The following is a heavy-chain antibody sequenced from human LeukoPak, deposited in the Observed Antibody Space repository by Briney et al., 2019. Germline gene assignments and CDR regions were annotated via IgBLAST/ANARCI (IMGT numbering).Heavy chain of an antibody. CDR3: ARRTAMVEFDY. Sequence: SETLSLTCTVSGGSISSSSYYWGWIRQPPGKGLEWIGSIYYSGSTYYNPSLKSRVTISVDTSKNQFSLKLSSVTAADTAVYYCARRTAMVEFDYWSQGTLVTVSS. J-gene: IGHJ4*02. CDR2: IYYSGST. CDR1: GGSISSSSYY. D-gene: IGHD5-18*01. V-gene: IGHV4-39*01.